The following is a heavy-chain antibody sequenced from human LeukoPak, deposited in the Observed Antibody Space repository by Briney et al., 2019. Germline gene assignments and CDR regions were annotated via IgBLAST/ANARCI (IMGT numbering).Heavy chain of an antibody. CDR2: IYTSGST. CDR1: GGSISSYY. J-gene: IGHJ3*02. V-gene: IGHV4-4*09. D-gene: IGHD6-19*01. CDR3: ATATSGYSSGWYFFSRGSDAFDI. Sequence: PSETLSLTCTVSGGSISSYYWSWIRQPPGKGLEWIGYIYTSGSTNYNPSLKSRVTISVDTSKNQFSPKLSSVTAADTAVYYCATATSGYSSGWYFFSRGSDAFDIWGQGTMVTVSS.